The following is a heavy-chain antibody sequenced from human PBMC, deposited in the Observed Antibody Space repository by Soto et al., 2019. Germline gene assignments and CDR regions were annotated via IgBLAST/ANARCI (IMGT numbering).Heavy chain of an antibody. D-gene: IGHD2-15*01. Sequence: QVQLVQSGGEVKKPGASVEVSCRTSGYMFTTYGISWVRQAPGQGLEWMAWISAYNGNKKYAQKFQGRVTMTTDTSTSTVSMELPDLTFDDTGTYFCARTGGGMAAWPLEYWGQGTLVTVSS. V-gene: IGHV1-18*04. CDR1: GYMFTTYG. CDR2: ISAYNGNK. CDR3: ARTGGGMAAWPLEY. J-gene: IGHJ4*02.